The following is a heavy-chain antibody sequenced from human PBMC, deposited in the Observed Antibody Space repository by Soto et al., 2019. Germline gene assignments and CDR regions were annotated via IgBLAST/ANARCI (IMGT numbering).Heavy chain of an antibody. Sequence: AASVKVSCKASGYTFTAYPVHWVRQAPGQRLEWMGWINGANGDTGYSQKFQGRVTVTRDTSANTVYMELSSLTSEDTAVYYCARKDYYGAGIYYFDHWGQGTLVTVSS. V-gene: IGHV1-3*01. D-gene: IGHD3-10*01. CDR1: GYTFTAYP. CDR3: ARKDYYGAGIYYFDH. CDR2: INGANGDT. J-gene: IGHJ4*02.